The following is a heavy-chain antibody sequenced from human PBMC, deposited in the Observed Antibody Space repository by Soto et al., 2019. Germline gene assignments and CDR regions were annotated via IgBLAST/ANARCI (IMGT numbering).Heavy chain of an antibody. CDR3: ARPRGYGVFDAYDF. V-gene: IGHV3-23*01. Sequence: GGSLRLSCAASGFTFSTYAMSWVRQAPGKGLEWVSAISGSGSDTYHAESVKGRFTISRDNSISMLYLQMNSLRTEDTAVYYCARPRGYGVFDAYDFWGQGAMVTVSS. CDR1: GFTFSTYA. D-gene: IGHD4-17*01. CDR2: ISGSGSDT. J-gene: IGHJ3*01.